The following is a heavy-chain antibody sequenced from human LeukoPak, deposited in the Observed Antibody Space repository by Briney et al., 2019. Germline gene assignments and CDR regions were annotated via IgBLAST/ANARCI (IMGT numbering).Heavy chain of an antibody. CDR2: IYYSRST. V-gene: IGHV4-59*08. J-gene: IGHJ4*02. CDR1: GGSISSYY. Sequence: KPSETLSLTCTVSGGSISSYYWSWIRQPPGKGLEWIGYIYYSRSTNYNPSLKSRVTISVDTSKNQFSLKLSSVTAADTAVYYCARYCSGGSCLDYWGQGTLVIVSS. D-gene: IGHD2-15*01. CDR3: ARYCSGGSCLDY.